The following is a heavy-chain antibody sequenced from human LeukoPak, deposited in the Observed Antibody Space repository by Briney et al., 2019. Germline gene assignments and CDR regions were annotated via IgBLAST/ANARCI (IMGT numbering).Heavy chain of an antibody. V-gene: IGHV3-7*01. Sequence: PGGSLRLSCAASGFTFSDYWMTWVRQAPGKGLEWVANIKPDGSEKYYVDSVKGRFTISRDNAKNPLYLQMNSLRVEDTAVYYCASELYWWSDLGYWGQGTLVTVSS. CDR3: ASELYWWSDLGY. CDR2: IKPDGSEK. J-gene: IGHJ4*02. CDR1: GFTFSDYW. D-gene: IGHD2-8*02.